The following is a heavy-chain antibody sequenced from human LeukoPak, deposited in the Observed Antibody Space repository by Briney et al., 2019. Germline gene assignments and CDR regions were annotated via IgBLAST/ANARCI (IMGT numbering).Heavy chain of an antibody. J-gene: IGHJ4*02. CDR1: GFSVSGNY. V-gene: IGHV3-53*01. Sequence: GGSLTLSCAASGFSVSGNYMSWVRQAPGKGLEWISVLYSGGSTNYADSVKGRFTTSRDDSKNTLYLQMNSLRAEDTAVYFCARETSAYWGQGTLVTVSS. CDR2: LYSGGST. CDR3: ARETSAY.